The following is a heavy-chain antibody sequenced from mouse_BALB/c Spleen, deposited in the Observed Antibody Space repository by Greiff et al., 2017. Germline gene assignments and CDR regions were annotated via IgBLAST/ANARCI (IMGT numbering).Heavy chain of an antibody. V-gene: IGHV1-63*02. D-gene: IGHD2-2*01. Sequence: VQLQQSGAELVRPGTSVKISCKASGYTFTNYWLGWVKQRPGHGLEWIGDIYPGGGYTNYNEKFKGKATLTADTSSSTAYMQLSSLTSEDSAVYFCASWAGYGAWFAYWGQGTLVTVSA. J-gene: IGHJ3*01. CDR3: ASWAGYGAWFAY. CDR1: GYTFTNYW. CDR2: IYPGGGYT.